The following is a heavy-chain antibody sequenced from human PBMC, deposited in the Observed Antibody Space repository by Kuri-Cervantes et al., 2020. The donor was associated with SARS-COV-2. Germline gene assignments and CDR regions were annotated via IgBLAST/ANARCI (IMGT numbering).Heavy chain of an antibody. J-gene: IGHJ4*02. Sequence: ASVKVSCKASGYTFTSYGISRVRQAPGQGLEWMGWISGYNGNTNYAQKLQGRVTMTTDTSTSTADMELRSLRSDDTAVYYCARDHRMITFGGVIDHFDYWGRGTLVTVSS. D-gene: IGHD3-16*02. CDR1: GYTFTSYG. CDR3: ARDHRMITFGGVIDHFDY. CDR2: ISGYNGNT. V-gene: IGHV1-18*04.